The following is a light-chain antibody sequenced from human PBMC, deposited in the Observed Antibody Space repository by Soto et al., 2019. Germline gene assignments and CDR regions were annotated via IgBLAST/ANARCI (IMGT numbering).Light chain of an antibody. J-gene: IGKJ2*01. CDR1: QSVSSSY. V-gene: IGKV3-20*01. Sequence: EIVLTQSPGTLSLSPGERDTLSCRASQSVSSSYLAWYQQKPGQAPRLLIYGASNRASGIPDRFSGGASGTGFTLTISRLEPEDFAVYFCQQYGGSPPFTFGQGTKVDIK. CDR2: GAS. CDR3: QQYGGSPPFT.